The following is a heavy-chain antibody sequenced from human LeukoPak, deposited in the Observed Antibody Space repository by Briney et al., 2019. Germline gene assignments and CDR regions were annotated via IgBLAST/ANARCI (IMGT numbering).Heavy chain of an antibody. J-gene: IGHJ4*02. CDR1: GGSISSYY. CDR3: ARSVVVTAYFDY. Sequence: SETLSLTCTVSGGSISSYYWSWIRQPPGKGLEWIGYIYYSGSTNYNPSLKSRVTISVDTSKNQFSLKLSSVAAADTAVYYCARSVVVTAYFDYWGQGTLVTVSS. V-gene: IGHV4-59*01. D-gene: IGHD2-21*02. CDR2: IYYSGST.